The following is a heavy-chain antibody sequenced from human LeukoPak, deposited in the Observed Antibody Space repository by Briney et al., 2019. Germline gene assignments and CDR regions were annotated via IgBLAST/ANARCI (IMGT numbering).Heavy chain of an antibody. CDR1: GGSISSYY. V-gene: IGHV4-59*12. CDR2: IYYSGST. Sequence: SETLSLTCTVSGGSISSYYWSWIRQPPGKGLEWIGYIYYSGSTNYNPSLKSRVTMSVDTSKNQFSLKLSSVTAADTAVYYCARAPYNWDHGNWFDPWGQGTLVTVSS. CDR3: ARAPYNWDHGNWFDP. D-gene: IGHD1-20*01. J-gene: IGHJ5*02.